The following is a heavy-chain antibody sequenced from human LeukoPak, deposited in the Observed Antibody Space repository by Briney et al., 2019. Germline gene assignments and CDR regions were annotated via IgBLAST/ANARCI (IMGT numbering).Heavy chain of an antibody. CDR2: INPNSGGT. D-gene: IGHD4-17*01. V-gene: IGHV1-2*02. CDR3: ARGRPTVERAFDI. Sequence: ASVKVSCKASGYTFTGYYMHWVRQAPGQGLEWMGWINPNSGGTNYGRVTMTRDTSISTAYMELSRLRSDDTAVYYCARGRPTVERAFDIWGQGTVVTVSS. J-gene: IGHJ3*02. CDR1: GYTFTGYY.